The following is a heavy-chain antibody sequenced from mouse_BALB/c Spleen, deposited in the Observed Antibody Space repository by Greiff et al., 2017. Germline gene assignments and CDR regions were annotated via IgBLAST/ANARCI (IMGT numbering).Heavy chain of an antibody. CDR3: ARVGSLYAMDY. D-gene: IGHD1-1*01. CDR1: GFNIKDYY. J-gene: IGHJ4*01. V-gene: IGHV14-4*02. CDR2: IDPENGDT. Sequence: VQLQQSGAELVRSGASVKLSCTASGFNIKDYYMHWVKQRPEQGLEWIGWIDPENGDTEYAPKFQGKATMTADTSSNTAYLQLSSLTSEDSAVYYCARVGSLYAMDYWGQGTSVTVSS.